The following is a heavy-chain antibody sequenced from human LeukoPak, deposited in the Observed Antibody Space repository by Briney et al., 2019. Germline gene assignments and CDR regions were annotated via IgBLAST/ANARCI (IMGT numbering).Heavy chain of an antibody. CDR1: GGSISSSSYY. CDR2: IYYSGST. CDR3: AREGVGITMIVVVSPDAFDI. J-gene: IGHJ3*02. D-gene: IGHD3-22*01. V-gene: IGHV4-39*07. Sequence: SETLSLTCTVSGGSISSSSYYWGWIRQPPGKGLEWIGSIYYSGSTYYNPSLKSRVTISIDTSKNQFSLKLSSVTAADTAVYYCAREGVGITMIVVVSPDAFDIWGQGTMVTVSS.